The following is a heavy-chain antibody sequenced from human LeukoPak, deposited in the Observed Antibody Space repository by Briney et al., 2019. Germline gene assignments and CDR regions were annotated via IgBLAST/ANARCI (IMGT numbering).Heavy chain of an antibody. CDR2: ISYDGSNK. J-gene: IGHJ4*02. CDR1: GFTFSSYA. Sequence: RSGGSLRLSCAASGFTFSSYAMTWVRRAPGKGLEWVAVISYDGSNKYYVDSVKGRFTISRDNSKNTLYLQMNSLRAEDTAVYFCSRETSSAYYFFDYWGQGTLVTVSS. CDR3: SRETSSAYYFFDY. D-gene: IGHD3-22*01. V-gene: IGHV3-30*03.